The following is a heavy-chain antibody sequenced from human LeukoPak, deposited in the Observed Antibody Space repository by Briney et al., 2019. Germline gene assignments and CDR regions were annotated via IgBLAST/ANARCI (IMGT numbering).Heavy chain of an antibody. V-gene: IGHV1-8*01. CDR3: ARGHSSSWYVGYYYYGMDV. D-gene: IGHD6-13*01. J-gene: IGHJ6*02. CDR2: MNPNRGNT. Sequence: ASVKVSCKASGYTFTSYDINWVRQATGQGLEWMGWMNPNRGNTGYAQKFQGRVTMTRNTSISTAYMELSSLRSEDTAVYYCARGHSSSWYVGYYYYGMDVWGQGTTVTVSS. CDR1: GYTFTSYD.